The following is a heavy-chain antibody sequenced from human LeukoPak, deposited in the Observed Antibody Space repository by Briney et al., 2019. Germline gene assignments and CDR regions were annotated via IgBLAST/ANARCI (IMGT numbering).Heavy chain of an antibody. V-gene: IGHV1-2*02. CDR3: ARPHSSGYYYHYFDY. Sequence: ASVKVSCKASGYTFTGYYMHWVRQAPGQGLEWMGWINPNSGGTNYAQKFQGRVTMTRDTSISTAYMELSRLRPDDTAVYYCARPHSSGYYYHYFDYWGQGTLVTVSS. D-gene: IGHD3-22*01. J-gene: IGHJ4*02. CDR2: INPNSGGT. CDR1: GYTFTGYY.